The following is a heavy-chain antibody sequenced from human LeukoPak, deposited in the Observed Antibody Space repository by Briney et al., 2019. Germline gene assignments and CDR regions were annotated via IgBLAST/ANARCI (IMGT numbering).Heavy chain of an antibody. CDR2: IWNDGSSQ. Sequence: PGGSLRLSCAASKFTFSHYGMHWVRQAPGKGLEWVAVIWNDGSSQYYADSVKDRFTVSRDNSQKTLYLQMNSLRPEDTAVYYCAKDAERGFDYSNSLEKWGQGTLVTVSS. CDR1: KFTFSHYG. CDR3: AKDAERGFDYSNSLEK. D-gene: IGHD4-11*01. J-gene: IGHJ4*02. V-gene: IGHV3-33*06.